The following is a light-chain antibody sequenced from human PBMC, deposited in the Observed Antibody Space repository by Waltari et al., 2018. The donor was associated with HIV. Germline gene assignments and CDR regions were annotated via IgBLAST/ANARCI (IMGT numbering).Light chain of an antibody. CDR3: QQYDDIPPLI. Sequence: IQMTQSPSSLSASVGDRVTITCQANQDISNHLNWYQQKPGKAPELLIYDASNLETGVPLRFSGSGSVTDFTFTISSLQPDDVATYYCQQYDDIPPLIFGGGTKVEI. V-gene: IGKV1-33*01. CDR1: QDISNH. J-gene: IGKJ4*01. CDR2: DAS.